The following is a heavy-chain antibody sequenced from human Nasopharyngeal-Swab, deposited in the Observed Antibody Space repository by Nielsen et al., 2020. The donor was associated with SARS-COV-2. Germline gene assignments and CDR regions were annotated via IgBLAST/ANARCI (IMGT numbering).Heavy chain of an antibody. CDR1: GFTFSSYG. CDR2: IWYDGSYK. D-gene: IGHD5-24*01. V-gene: IGHV3-33*01. CDR3: ARDRVGWLQLSPDAFDI. J-gene: IGHJ3*02. Sequence: GGSLRLSCTVSGFTFSSYGMHWVRQAPGKGLEWVAVIWYDGSYKYYGDSVKGRFTISRDNSKNTLYLEMSNRRVEDTAVYYCARDRVGWLQLSPDAFDIWGQGTMVTVSS.